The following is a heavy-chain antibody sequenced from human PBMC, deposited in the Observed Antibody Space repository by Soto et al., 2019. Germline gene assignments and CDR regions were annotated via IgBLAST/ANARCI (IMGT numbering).Heavy chain of an antibody. V-gene: IGHV4-34*01. Sequence: SETLSLTCAVYGGSFSGYYWSWIRQPPGKGLEWIGEINHSGSTNYNPSLKSRVTISVDTSKNQFSLKLSSVTAADTAVYYCARSLYYYDSGVFYDPGPPGGFAPGAQETLPTVPS. J-gene: IGHJ5*02. CDR1: GGSFSGYY. CDR2: INHSGST. D-gene: IGHD3-22*01. CDR3: ARSLYYYDSGVFYDPGPPGGFAP.